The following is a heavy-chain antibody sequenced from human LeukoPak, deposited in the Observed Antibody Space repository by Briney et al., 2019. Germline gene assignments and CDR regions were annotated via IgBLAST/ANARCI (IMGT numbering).Heavy chain of an antibody. D-gene: IGHD2/OR15-2a*01. CDR2: IYHSGNT. J-gene: IGHJ3*02. CDR3: ARTLSATNDAFDI. CDR1: GGSISSYY. Sequence: PSETLSLTCTVSGGSISSYYWSWIRQPPGKGLEWIGYIYHSGNTYYNPSLKSRVTISVDRSKNQFSLKLSSVTAADTAVYYCARTLSATNDAFDIWGQGTMVTVSS. V-gene: IGHV4-59*12.